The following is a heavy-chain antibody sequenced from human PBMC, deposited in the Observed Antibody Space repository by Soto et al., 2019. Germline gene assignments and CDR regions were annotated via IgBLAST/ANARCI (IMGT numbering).Heavy chain of an antibody. CDR1: GFTFSSYS. V-gene: IGHV3-48*02. CDR3: ARDHYGDATPHNWFDP. D-gene: IGHD4-17*01. J-gene: IGHJ5*02. CDR2: ISSSSSTI. Sequence: PGGSLRLSCAASGFTFSSYSMNWVRQAPGKGLEWVSYISSSSSTIYYADSVKGRFTISRDNAKNSLYLQMNSLRDEDTAVYYCARDHYGDATPHNWFDPWGQGTLGTVSS.